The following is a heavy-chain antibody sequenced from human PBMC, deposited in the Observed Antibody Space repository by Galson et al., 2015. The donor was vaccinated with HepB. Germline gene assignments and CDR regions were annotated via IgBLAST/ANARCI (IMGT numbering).Heavy chain of an antibody. CDR2: IKSKTDGGTT. Sequence: SLRLSCAASGFTFSNAWMSWVRQAPGKGLEWVGRIKSKTDGGTTDYAAPVKGRFTISRDDSKNTLYLQMNSLKTEDTAVYYCTTDQYDSIGTDAFDIWGQGTMVTVSS. D-gene: IGHD3-22*01. CDR1: GFTFSNAW. J-gene: IGHJ3*02. CDR3: TTDQYDSIGTDAFDI. V-gene: IGHV3-15*01.